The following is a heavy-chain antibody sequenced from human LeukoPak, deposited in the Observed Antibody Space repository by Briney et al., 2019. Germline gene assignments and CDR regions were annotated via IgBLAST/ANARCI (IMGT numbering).Heavy chain of an antibody. CDR2: IYYSGNT. V-gene: IGHV4-39*07. CDR1: GGSISSSNYY. Sequence: SETLSLTCTVSGGSISSSNYYWGWIRQPPGKGLEWIGSIYYSGNTYYNPSLKSRVTISVDTSKNQFSLKLSSVTAADTAVYYCARLGVTSCYDCDAFDIWGQGTMVTVSS. CDR3: ARLGVTSCYDCDAFDI. J-gene: IGHJ3*02. D-gene: IGHD2-2*01.